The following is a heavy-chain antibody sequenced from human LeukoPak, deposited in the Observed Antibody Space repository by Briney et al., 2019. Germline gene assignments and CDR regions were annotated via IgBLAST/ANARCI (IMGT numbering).Heavy chain of an antibody. D-gene: IGHD3-9*01. CDR2: IYTSGST. J-gene: IGHJ4*02. CDR1: GASISSYY. V-gene: IGHV4-4*07. Sequence: SETLSLTCTVSGASISSYYWSWIRQPAGKGLEWIGRIYTSGSTNYNPSLKSRVTISVDTSKNEFSLKLSSVTAADTAVYYCARQYDILTGYWGYFDYWGQGNLVTVSS. CDR3: ARQYDILTGYWGYFDY.